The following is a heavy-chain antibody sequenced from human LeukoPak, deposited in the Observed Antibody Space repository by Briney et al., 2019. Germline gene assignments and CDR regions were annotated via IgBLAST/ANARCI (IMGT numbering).Heavy chain of an antibody. CDR2: IAYDGNNK. V-gene: IGHV3-30*03. CDR1: GFSFSSYS. J-gene: IGHJ4*02. D-gene: IGHD7-27*01. CDR3: ARDNNWGSTHY. Sequence: GGSLRLSCAASGFSFSSYSMNWVHQAPGKGLEWVAVIAYDGNNKYYADSVKGRFTVSRDNTKNTLYLQMNSLRAEDTAVYYCARDNNWGSTHYWGQGTLVTVSS.